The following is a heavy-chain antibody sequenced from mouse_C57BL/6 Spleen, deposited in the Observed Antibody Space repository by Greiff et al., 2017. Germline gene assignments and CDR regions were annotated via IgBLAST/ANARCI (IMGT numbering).Heavy chain of an antibody. CDR2: ISYDGSN. Sequence: ESGPGLVKPSQSLSLTCSVTGYSITSGYYWNWIRQFPGNKLEWMGYISYDGSNNYNPSLKNRISITRDTSKNQFFLKLNSVTTEDTATYYCARGTGYWGQGTLVTVSA. CDR3: ARGTGY. CDR1: GYSITSGYY. V-gene: IGHV3-6*01. J-gene: IGHJ3*01.